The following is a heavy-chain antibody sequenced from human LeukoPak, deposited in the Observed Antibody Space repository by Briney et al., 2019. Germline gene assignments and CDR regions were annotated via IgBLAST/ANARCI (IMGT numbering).Heavy chain of an antibody. CDR1: GFTLSSYA. D-gene: IGHD5-18*01. CDR2: ISGSGGST. Sequence: GGSLRLSCAASGFTLSSYAMSWVRQAPGKGLEWVSAISGSGGSTYYADSVKGRFTISRDNSKSTLYLQMNSLRAEDTAVYYCAKSGYSYGYPDWGQGTLVTVSS. J-gene: IGHJ4*02. CDR3: AKSGYSYGYPD. V-gene: IGHV3-23*01.